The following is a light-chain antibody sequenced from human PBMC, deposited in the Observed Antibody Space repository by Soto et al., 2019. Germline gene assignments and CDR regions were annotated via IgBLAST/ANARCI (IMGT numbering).Light chain of an antibody. CDR2: AAS. CDR3: QQVNSYPYT. Sequence: IQLTQSPSSLSASVGDRVTITCRARQGISSYLAWYQQKPGRAPNLLIYAASTLQSGVPSRFSGSGSGTDFTLTISSLQPEDFASYYCQQVNSYPYTFGQGTKLEIK. CDR1: QGISSY. J-gene: IGKJ2*01. V-gene: IGKV1-9*01.